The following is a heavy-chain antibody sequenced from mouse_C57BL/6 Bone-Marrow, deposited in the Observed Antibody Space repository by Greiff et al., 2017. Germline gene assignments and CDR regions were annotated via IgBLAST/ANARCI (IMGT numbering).Heavy chain of an antibody. CDR2: ISPGNSDT. CDR1: GYTFPSYW. J-gene: IGHJ2*01. CDR3: TELASHFDY. Sequence: EVQLQQSGPVLARPGASVKMSCKTSGYTFPSYWMHWVKQRPGQGLEWIGAISPGNSDTSYNQKFKGKAKLTAVTSASTAYMGLSSLTNEDSAVYYCTELASHFDYWGQGTTLTVSS. D-gene: IGHD4-1*01. V-gene: IGHV1-5*01.